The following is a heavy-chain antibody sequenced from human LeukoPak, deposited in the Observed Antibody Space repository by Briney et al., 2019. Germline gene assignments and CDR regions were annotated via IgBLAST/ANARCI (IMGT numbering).Heavy chain of an antibody. V-gene: IGHV4-59*01. D-gene: IGHD3-9*01. CDR2: IYYSGST. CDR1: GGSISSYY. J-gene: IGHJ4*02. CDR3: ARWGLRYFEGPFDY. Sequence: PSETLSLTCTVSGGSISSYYWSWIRQPPGKXXXXXGYIYYSGSTNYNPSLKSRVTISVDTSKNQFSLKLSSVTAADTAVYYCARWGLRYFEGPFDYWGQGTLVTVSS.